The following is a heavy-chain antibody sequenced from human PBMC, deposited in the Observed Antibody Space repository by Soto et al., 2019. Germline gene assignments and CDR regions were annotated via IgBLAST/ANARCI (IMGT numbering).Heavy chain of an antibody. D-gene: IGHD3-16*01. Sequence: QVQLVQSGAEVKKPGASVKVSCKTSGYTFMRSGINWVREAPGQGLEWMGWISAYNGDTSYAQKFQGRVIMTKDTSPSTAYMELRSLTSEDTAVYYCASGKWLGEYFDYWGQGTLVTVSS. J-gene: IGHJ4*02. CDR2: ISAYNGDT. CDR3: ASGKWLGEYFDY. V-gene: IGHV1-18*01. CDR1: GYTFMRSG.